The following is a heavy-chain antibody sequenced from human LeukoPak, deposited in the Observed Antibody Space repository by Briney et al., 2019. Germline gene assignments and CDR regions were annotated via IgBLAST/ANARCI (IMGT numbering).Heavy chain of an antibody. V-gene: IGHV1-18*01. J-gene: IGHJ4*02. CDR2: ISAYNGNT. CDR3: ARVSVTMIYGKPDY. CDR1: GYTFTSYG. D-gene: IGHD3-22*01. Sequence: ASVKVSCKASGYTFTSYGISWVRQAPGQGLEWMGWISAYNGNTNYAQKLQGRVTMTTDTSTSTACMELRSLRSDDTAVYYCARVSVTMIYGKPDYWGQGTLVTVSS.